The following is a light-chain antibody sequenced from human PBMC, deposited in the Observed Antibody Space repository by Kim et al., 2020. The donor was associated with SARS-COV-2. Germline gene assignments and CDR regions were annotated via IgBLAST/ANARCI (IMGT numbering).Light chain of an antibody. CDR3: QQYYSTPRT. V-gene: IGKV4-1*01. CDR1: QSVFYDSNNKNY. J-gene: IGKJ1*01. CDR2: WAS. Sequence: DLVMTQSPESLAVSLGERATIKCKSSQSVFYDSNNKNYLAWYQQKPGQPPKLLISWASNRQAGVPDRFRGSGSGTDFTLTIASLQGEDVALYYCQQYYSTPRTFGQGTKVDIK.